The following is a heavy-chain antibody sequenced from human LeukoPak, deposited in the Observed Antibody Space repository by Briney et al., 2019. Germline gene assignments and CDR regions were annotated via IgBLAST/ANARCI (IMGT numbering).Heavy chain of an antibody. CDR1: GYTFTGYY. D-gene: IGHD6-13*01. V-gene: IGHV1-2*04. J-gene: IGHJ4*02. CDR3: ARGSRGSSSWGVDY. CDR2: INPNSGGT. Sequence: ASVKVSCKASGYTFTGYYMHWVRQAPGQGLEWMGWINPNSGGTNYAQKFQGWITMTRDTSISTAYMELCRLRSDDTAVYYCARGSRGSSSWGVDYWGQGTLVTVSS.